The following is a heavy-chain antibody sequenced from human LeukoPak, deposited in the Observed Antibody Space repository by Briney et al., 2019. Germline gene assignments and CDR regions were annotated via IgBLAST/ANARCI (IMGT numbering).Heavy chain of an antibody. Sequence: PGGSLRLSCAASGFPLEDYAMQLVRPAPGRGLEWVSGISWNSGNIDYADSVKGRFTISRDNAKNSLYLQMNSLRAEDMALYYCAKDNKAYYEMGYMDVWGKGTTVTVSS. CDR3: AKDNKAYYEMGYMDV. CDR2: ISWNSGNI. V-gene: IGHV3-9*03. CDR1: GFPLEDYA. D-gene: IGHD3-22*01. J-gene: IGHJ6*03.